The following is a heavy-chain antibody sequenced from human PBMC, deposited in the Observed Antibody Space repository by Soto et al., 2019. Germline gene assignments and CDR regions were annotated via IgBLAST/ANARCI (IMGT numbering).Heavy chain of an antibody. J-gene: IGHJ4*02. V-gene: IGHV1-3*01. Sequence: GSVKVSCKASGYTFTSYAMHWVRQAPGQRLEWMGWINAGNGNTKYSQKFQGRVTITRDTSASTAYMELSSLRSEDTAVYYCARDGYSYACLDYWGQGTQVTVSS. CDR3: ARDGYSYACLDY. CDR1: GYTFTSYA. D-gene: IGHD5-18*01. CDR2: INAGNGNT.